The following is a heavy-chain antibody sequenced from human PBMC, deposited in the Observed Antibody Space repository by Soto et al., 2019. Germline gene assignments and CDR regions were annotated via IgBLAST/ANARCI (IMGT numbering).Heavy chain of an antibody. V-gene: IGHV4-39*01. Sequence: SETLSLTCTVSGGSISSSSYYWGWIRQPPGKGLEWIGSIYYSGSTYYNPSLKSRVTISVDTSKNQFSLKLSSVTAADTAVYYCARGHLGIAARPXXXYXXDVWGKGTTVTVXS. CDR1: GGSISSSSYY. CDR3: ARGHLGIAARPXXXYXXDV. D-gene: IGHD6-6*01. J-gene: IGHJ6*04. CDR2: IYYSGST.